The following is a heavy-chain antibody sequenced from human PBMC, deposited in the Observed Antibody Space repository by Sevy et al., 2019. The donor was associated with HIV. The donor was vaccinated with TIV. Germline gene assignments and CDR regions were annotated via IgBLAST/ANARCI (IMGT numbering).Heavy chain of an antibody. V-gene: IGHV3-33*01. CDR1: RFSFSSYG. CDR3: ARDPSGSYYNSYYFDY. J-gene: IGHJ4*02. Sequence: GGSLRLSCAASRFSFSSYGMHWVHQAPGKGLEWVAVIWYDGSNKYYADSVKGRFTVSRDNSKNTLYLQMNSLGAEDTAVYYCARDPSGSYYNSYYFDYWGQGTLVTVSS. CDR2: IWYDGSNK. D-gene: IGHD3-10*01.